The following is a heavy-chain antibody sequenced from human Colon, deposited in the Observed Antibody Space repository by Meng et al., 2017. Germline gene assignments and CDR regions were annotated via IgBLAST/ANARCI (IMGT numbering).Heavy chain of an antibody. CDR2: VSYTGTT. CDR1: GGSISSGDFY. V-gene: IGHV4-39*07. CDR3: ARDQRGYGNWFDP. J-gene: IGHJ5*02. D-gene: IGHD5-18*01. Sequence: QLQLQESGPGLVKPSETLSLRYTVSGGSISSGDFYWAWVRQPPGKGLEWIGSVSYTGTTYYNPSLKSRVTISVDTSKNQFSLKLSSVAAADTAVYYCARDQRGYGNWFDPWGQGTLVTVSS.